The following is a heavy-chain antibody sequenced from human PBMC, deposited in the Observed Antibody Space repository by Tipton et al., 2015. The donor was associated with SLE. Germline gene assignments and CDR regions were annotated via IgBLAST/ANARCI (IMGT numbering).Heavy chain of an antibody. Sequence: QLVQSGAEVKKPGSSVKVSCKASGGTFSSYAISWVRQAPGQGLEWMGGIIPIFGTANYAQKFQGRVTITADKSTSTAYMELSSLRSEDTAVYYCARRSVDTMVQGVIPVYYGMDVWGQGTTVTVSS. D-gene: IGHD3-10*01. J-gene: IGHJ6*02. CDR2: IIPIFGTA. CDR3: ARRSVDTMVQGVIPVYYGMDV. V-gene: IGHV1-69*06. CDR1: GGTFSSYA.